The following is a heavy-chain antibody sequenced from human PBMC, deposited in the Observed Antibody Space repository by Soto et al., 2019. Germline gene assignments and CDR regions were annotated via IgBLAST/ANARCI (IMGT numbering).Heavy chain of an antibody. Sequence: QITLKESGPTLVKPTQTLTLTCTFSGFSLSTSGVGVGWIRQPPGKALEWLALIYWDDDKRYSPSLKSRLTITKDTSKNQVVLTMTNMDPVDTATYYCEHRDCSSTSCPLDYWGQGTLVTVSS. V-gene: IGHV2-5*02. CDR1: GFSLSTSGVG. D-gene: IGHD2-2*01. CDR3: EHRDCSSTSCPLDY. J-gene: IGHJ4*02. CDR2: IYWDDDK.